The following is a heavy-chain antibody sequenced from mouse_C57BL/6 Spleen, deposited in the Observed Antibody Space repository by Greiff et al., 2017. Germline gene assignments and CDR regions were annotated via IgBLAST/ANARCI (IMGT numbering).Heavy chain of an antibody. D-gene: IGHD2-3*01. J-gene: IGHJ2*01. CDR2: ISDGGSYT. CDR3: ARDDGYFDY. CDR1: GFTFSSYA. V-gene: IGHV5-4*01. Sequence: EVQLVESGGGLVKPGGSLKLSCAASGFTFSSYAMTWVRQTPEKRLEWVATISDGGSYTYYPDNVKGRFTISRDNAKNTLYLHMGHLKSEDTAMYYCARDDGYFDYWGQGTTLTVSS.